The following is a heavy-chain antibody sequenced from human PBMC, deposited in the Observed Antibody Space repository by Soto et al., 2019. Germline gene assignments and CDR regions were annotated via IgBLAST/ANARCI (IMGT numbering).Heavy chain of an antibody. CDR1: GFTFSSYW. D-gene: IGHD6-19*01. CDR2: INPDGSTT. J-gene: IGHJ6*02. CDR3: ARDDIPGRAVAIYGMDV. Sequence: PGGSLRLSCAASGFTFSSYWMHWVRQAPGEGLMWVSRINPDGSTTSYADSVKGRFTISRDNAKNTLYLQMNSLRVEDTAVYYCARDDIPGRAVAIYGMDVWGQGTTVTVS. V-gene: IGHV3-74*01.